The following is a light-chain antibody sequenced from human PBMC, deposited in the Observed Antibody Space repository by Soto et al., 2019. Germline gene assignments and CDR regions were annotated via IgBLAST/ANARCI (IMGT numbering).Light chain of an antibody. J-gene: IGKJ1*01. Sequence: DFQMTQSPSTLSASVGDRVSITCRASQSVNNWLAWYQRRPGKAPKLLIYQASNLESGVPSRFSGSGYGTQFTLTISTLQPDDFATYYCQQYYGPWTFGQGTKVENK. CDR3: QQYYGPWT. CDR2: QAS. CDR1: QSVNNW. V-gene: IGKV1-5*03.